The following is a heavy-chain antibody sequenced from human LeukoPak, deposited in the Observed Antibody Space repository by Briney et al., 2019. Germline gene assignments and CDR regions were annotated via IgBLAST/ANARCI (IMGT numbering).Heavy chain of an antibody. CDR2: ISAYNGNT. V-gene: IGHV1-18*01. CDR1: GYTFTNYD. Sequence: GASVKVSCKASGYTFTNYDISWVRQAPGQGLEWMGWISAYNGNTNYAQKLQGRVTMTTDTSTSTAYMELRSLRAEDTALYYCAKDRGGNSGYFDYWGQGTLVTVSS. D-gene: IGHD4-23*01. J-gene: IGHJ4*02. CDR3: AKDRGGNSGYFDY.